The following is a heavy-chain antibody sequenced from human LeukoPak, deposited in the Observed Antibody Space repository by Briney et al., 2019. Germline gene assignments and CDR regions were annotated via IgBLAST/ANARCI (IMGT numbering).Heavy chain of an antibody. CDR3: AKSRLEMATIHYFDY. Sequence: SGGSLRLSCAASGFTFSSYAMSWVRQAPGKGLEWVSAISGSGGSTYYADSVKGRFTISRDNSKNTLYLQMNSLRAEDTAVYYCAKSRLEMATIHYFDYWGQGTLVTVSS. CDR2: ISGSGGST. V-gene: IGHV3-23*01. J-gene: IGHJ4*02. D-gene: IGHD5-24*01. CDR1: GFTFSSYA.